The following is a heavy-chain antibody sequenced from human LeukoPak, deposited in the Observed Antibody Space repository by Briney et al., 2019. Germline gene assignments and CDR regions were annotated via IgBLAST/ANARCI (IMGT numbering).Heavy chain of an antibody. D-gene: IGHD7-27*01. J-gene: IGHJ3*02. CDR3: ARVSTNSGFDI. Sequence: LSPACAVDGRLVTNTYCASARHPPGSGLEWMGEISHAGSTNSNPALKSRLTMSADTSKAQLSLKLSSLTAADTAVYYCARVSTNSGFDIWGQGTVVTVSS. CDR2: ISHAGST. CDR1: GRLVTNTY. V-gene: IGHV4-34*01.